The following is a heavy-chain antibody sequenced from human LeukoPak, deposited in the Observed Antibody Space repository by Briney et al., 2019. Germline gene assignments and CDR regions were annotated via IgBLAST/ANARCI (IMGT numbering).Heavy chain of an antibody. CDR2: INPSGGST. J-gene: IGHJ4*02. CDR1: GYTFTSYY. D-gene: IGHD3-10*02. CDR3: ARQTLWSAYYFDY. Sequence: AAVKVSCKASGYTFTSYYMHWVRHDPAQGLEWMGIINPSGGSTSYAQKFQGRVTMTRDTSTSTVYMYLRSLRSDDTAVYYCARQTLWSAYYFDYWGQGTLVTVSS. V-gene: IGHV1-46*01.